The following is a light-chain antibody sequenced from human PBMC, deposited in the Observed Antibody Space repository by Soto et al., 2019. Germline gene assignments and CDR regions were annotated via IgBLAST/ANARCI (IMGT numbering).Light chain of an antibody. CDR2: DAS. CDR3: QQYNNWPPWK. V-gene: IGKV3-15*01. CDR1: QSVSNN. J-gene: IGKJ1*01. Sequence: ILMTQSPATLSVSPGERATLSCRASQSVSNNLAWYQQKPGQAPRLLIYDASTRATGIPARFSGSWSGTECTLTISGLQSEDFAVYYCQQYNNWPPWKFGQGTKVEIK.